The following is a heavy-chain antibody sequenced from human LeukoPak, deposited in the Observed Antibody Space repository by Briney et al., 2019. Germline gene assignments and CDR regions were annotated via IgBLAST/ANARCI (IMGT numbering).Heavy chain of an antibody. V-gene: IGHV4-34*01. Sequence: SETLSLTCAVYGGSFSGYYWSWIRQPPGKGLEWIGEINHSGSTNYNPSLKSRVTISVDTSKNQFSLKLSSVTAADTAVCYCARLTGYSNYGRFDYWGQGTLVTVSS. J-gene: IGHJ4*02. CDR2: INHSGST. D-gene: IGHD4-11*01. CDR3: ARLTGYSNYGRFDY. CDR1: GGSFSGYY.